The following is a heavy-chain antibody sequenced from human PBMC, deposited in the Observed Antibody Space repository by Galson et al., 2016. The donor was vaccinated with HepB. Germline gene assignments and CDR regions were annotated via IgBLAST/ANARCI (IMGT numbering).Heavy chain of an antibody. D-gene: IGHD3-10*01. V-gene: IGHV3-11*01. CDR2: ISSSDNTI. CDR1: GFTFSDYY. J-gene: IGHJ5*02. CDR3: ARDQYYGSRWFDP. Sequence: SLRLSCAASGFTFSDYYMSWIRQAPGKGLEWVSYISSSDNTIYYADSVKGRFTISRDNAKNSLYPQMNSLRAEDTAVYYCARDQYYGSRWFDPWGQGTLVTVSS.